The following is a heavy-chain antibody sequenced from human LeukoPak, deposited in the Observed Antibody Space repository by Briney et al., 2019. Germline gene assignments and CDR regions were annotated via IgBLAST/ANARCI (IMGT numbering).Heavy chain of an antibody. CDR3: ARGEEGYCSSTSCHYYFDY. V-gene: IGHV1-69*06. CDR2: IIPIFGTA. D-gene: IGHD2-2*01. Sequence: SVKVSCKASGGTFSSYASSWVRQAPGQGLEWMGGIIPIFGTANYAQKFQGRVTITADKSTSTAYMELSSLRSEDTAVYYCARGEEGYCSSTSCHYYFDYWGQGTLVTVSS. CDR1: GGTFSSYA. J-gene: IGHJ4*02.